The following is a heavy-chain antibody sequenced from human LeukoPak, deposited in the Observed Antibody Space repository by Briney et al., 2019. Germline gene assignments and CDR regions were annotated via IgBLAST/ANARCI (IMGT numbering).Heavy chain of an antibody. CDR3: ARDAQLSFHYMDV. CDR1: GYTLTELS. J-gene: IGHJ6*03. CDR2: FDPEDGET. D-gene: IGHD2-2*01. Sequence: GASVKVSCKVSGYTLTELSMHWVRQAPGKGLEWMGGFDPEDGETIYAQKFQGRVTMTRDTSTSTVYMELSSLRSEDTAVYYCARDAQLSFHYMDVWGKGTTVTVSS. V-gene: IGHV1-24*01.